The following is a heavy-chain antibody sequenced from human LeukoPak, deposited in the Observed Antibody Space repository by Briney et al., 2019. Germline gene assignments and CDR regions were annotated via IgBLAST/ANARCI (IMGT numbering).Heavy chain of an antibody. CDR3: AKGNGDYAIHPDY. V-gene: IGHV3-30*18. CDR1: GFTFSSYG. D-gene: IGHD4-17*01. Sequence: GGSLRLSCAASGFTFSSYGMHWVRQAPGKGLEWVAVISYDGSNKYYADSVKGRFTIPRDNSKNPLYLQMNSLRADDTAVYYCAKGNGDYAIHPDYWGQGTLVTVSS. J-gene: IGHJ4*02. CDR2: ISYDGSNK.